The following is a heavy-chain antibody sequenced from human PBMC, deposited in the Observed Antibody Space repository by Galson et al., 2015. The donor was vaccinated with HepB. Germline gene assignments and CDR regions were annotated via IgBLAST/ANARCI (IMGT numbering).Heavy chain of an antibody. V-gene: IGHV3-30*18. J-gene: IGHJ4*02. Sequence: SLRLSCAASGFTFRSYGMHWVRQAPGKGLGWVAVISYDGRQKYYADAVKGRLTISRDNSKNTLYLQMNSLRAEDTAVYYCAKLPRNGYDSSGYVVDWGQGTLVTVSS. D-gene: IGHD3-22*01. CDR1: GFTFRSYG. CDR2: ISYDGRQK. CDR3: AKLPRNGYDSSGYVVD.